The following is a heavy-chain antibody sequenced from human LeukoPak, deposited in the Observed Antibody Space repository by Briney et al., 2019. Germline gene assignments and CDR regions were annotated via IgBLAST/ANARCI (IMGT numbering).Heavy chain of an antibody. CDR2: ISGSGGST. D-gene: IGHD6-13*01. CDR3: AKDSSIAAAGDYYYYYMDV. CDR1: GFTFSSYA. J-gene: IGHJ6*03. V-gene: IGHV3-23*01. Sequence: GGSLRLSCAASGFTFSSYAMSWVRQAPGKGREWVSAISGSGGSTYYADSVKGRFTISRDNSKDTLYLQMNSLRAEDTAVYYCAKDSSIAAAGDYYYYYMDVWGKGTTVTVSS.